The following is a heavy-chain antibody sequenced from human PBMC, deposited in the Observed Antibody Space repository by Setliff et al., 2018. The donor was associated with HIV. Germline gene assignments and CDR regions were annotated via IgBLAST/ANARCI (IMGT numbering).Heavy chain of an antibody. J-gene: IGHJ4*02. CDR3: ASARIPTGGTSTSFDY. CDR1: GFSFTNYG. CDR2: IRYDGSNK. D-gene: IGHD1-1*01. V-gene: IGHV3-30*02. Sequence: PGGSLRLSCAASGFSFTNYGMSWVRQAPGKGLEWVAFIRYDGSNKYYADSVKGRFTISRDNSKNTLYLQLDSLRPEDTAVYYCASARIPTGGTSTSFDYWGQGTLVTVSS.